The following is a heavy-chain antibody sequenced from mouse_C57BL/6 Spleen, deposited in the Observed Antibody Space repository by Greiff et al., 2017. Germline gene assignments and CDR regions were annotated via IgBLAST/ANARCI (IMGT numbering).Heavy chain of an antibody. CDR1: GYTFTSYW. Sequence: EVQVVESGTVLARPRASVKMSCKTSGYTFTSYWMHWVKQRPGQGLEWIGAIYPGNSDTSYNQKFKGKAKLTAVTSASTAYMELSSLTNEDSAVYYCTNYYGSSDGYFDVWGTGTTVTVSS. CDR2: IYPGNSDT. D-gene: IGHD1-1*01. V-gene: IGHV1-5*01. CDR3: TNYYGSSDGYFDV. J-gene: IGHJ1*03.